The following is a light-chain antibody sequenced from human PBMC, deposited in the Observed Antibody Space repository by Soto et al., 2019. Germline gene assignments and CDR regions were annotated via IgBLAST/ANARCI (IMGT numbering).Light chain of an antibody. Sequence: EIVVTQSPATLSVSPGEGATLSCRASQSVSYNVAWYQQRPGQAPRLLIYRASTRAPGIPARFSGTGSGTEFTLTITRRQSEDVAIYYCQQYNNWPPWTFGPGTKVEIK. V-gene: IGKV3-15*01. CDR3: QQYNNWPPWT. CDR1: QSVSYN. CDR2: RAS. J-gene: IGKJ1*01.